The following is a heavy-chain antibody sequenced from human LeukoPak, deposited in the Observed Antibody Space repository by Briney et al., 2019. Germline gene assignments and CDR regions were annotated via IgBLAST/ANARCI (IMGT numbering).Heavy chain of an antibody. CDR1: GGIFSGYH. CDR3: ARGLSGTVTTVGY. D-gene: IGHD4-17*01. Sequence: SETLSLTCAVYGGIFSGYHWSWIRQPPGKGLEWIGQINHSGDTNYNPSLKSRVTILVDTPKNQFSLRLRSVTAADTAVYYCARGLSGTVTTVGYWGQGTLFTVSS. CDR2: INHSGDT. V-gene: IGHV4-34*01. J-gene: IGHJ4*02.